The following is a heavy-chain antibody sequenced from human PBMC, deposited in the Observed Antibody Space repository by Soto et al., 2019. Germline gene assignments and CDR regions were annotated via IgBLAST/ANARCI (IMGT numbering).Heavy chain of an antibody. CDR3: ARLEGYTYGPTSYSFDY. J-gene: IGHJ4*02. CDR1: GYSFTSCG. D-gene: IGHD5-18*01. V-gene: IGHV5-51*01. Sequence: PGDSLKISCNGSGYSFTSCGIVWVRHMLGKGLEWMGIIYPGDSDTRYSPSFQGQVTISADKSISTAYLQWSSLKASDTAMYYCARLEGYTYGPTSYSFDYWGQGTLVTVSS. CDR2: IYPGDSDT.